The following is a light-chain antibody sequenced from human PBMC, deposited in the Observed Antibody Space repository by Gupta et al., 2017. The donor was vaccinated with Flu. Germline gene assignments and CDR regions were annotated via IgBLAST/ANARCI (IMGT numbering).Light chain of an antibody. CDR2: KAS. CDR3: QQYNRYSWT. CDR1: QSLNNW. J-gene: IGKJ1*01. V-gene: IGKV1-5*03. Sequence: DIQMTQSPSTLSAFVGDRVTITCRASQSLNNWVAWYQQKPGKAPKLLIYKASNLESGVPARFSGSVSGTEMALTISSLQPDDFATYYCQQYNRYSWTFGQGTRVEIK.